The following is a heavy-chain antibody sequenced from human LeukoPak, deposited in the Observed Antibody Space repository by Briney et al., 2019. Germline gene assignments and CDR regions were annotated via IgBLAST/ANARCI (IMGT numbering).Heavy chain of an antibody. J-gene: IGHJ4*02. CDR1: GYTFTNYF. Sequence: ASVKVSCKASGYTFTNYFLNWVRHTPEQGLEWMALINPSDGSTNYAQKFQDRVTVTRDRSTSTVYMEVSSLRSEETAVYYCARDGQNDYGGDSGFDSWGQGTLVTVSS. CDR3: ARDGQNDYGGDSGFDS. D-gene: IGHD4-23*01. V-gene: IGHV1-46*01. CDR2: INPSDGST.